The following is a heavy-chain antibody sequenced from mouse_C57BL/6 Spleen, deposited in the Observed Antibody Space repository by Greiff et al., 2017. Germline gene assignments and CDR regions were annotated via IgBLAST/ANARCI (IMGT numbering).Heavy chain of an antibody. CDR1: GFTFTDYY. J-gene: IGHJ2*01. CDR2: IRNKANGYTT. CDR3: ARNDYGSSYDYFDY. V-gene: IGHV7-3*01. D-gene: IGHD1-1*01. Sequence: EVMLVESGGGLVQPGGSLSLSCAASGFTFTDYYMSWVRQPPGKALEWLGFIRNKANGYTTEYSASVKGRFTISRDNSQSILYLQMNALRAEDSATYYCARNDYGSSYDYFDYWGQGTTLTVAS.